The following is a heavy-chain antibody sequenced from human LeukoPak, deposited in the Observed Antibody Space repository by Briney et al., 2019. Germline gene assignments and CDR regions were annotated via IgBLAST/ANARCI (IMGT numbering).Heavy chain of an antibody. D-gene: IGHD1-26*01. J-gene: IGHJ6*03. V-gene: IGHV3-64*01. Sequence: GGSLRLSCAASGFTFSSYAMHWVRQAPGKGLEYVSAISGNGISTYYANSVKGRFTISRDNSKNTLYLQMGSLRAEDTAVYYCARVPYSGSYGNYYYYFMDVWGKGTTVTISS. CDR1: GFTFSSYA. CDR2: ISGNGIST. CDR3: ARVPYSGSYGNYYYYFMDV.